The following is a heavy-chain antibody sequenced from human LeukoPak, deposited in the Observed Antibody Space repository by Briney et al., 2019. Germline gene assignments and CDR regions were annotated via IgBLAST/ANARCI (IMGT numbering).Heavy chain of an antibody. J-gene: IGHJ6*03. CDR3: ARDPYSGSYGDYYYYYMDV. Sequence: GGSLRLSCAVSGFTFSNYNMNWVRQAPGKGLEWVSSITSSSRYIYYADSVKGRSTISRDNAKSSLYLQMNSLRAEDTAVYYCARDPYSGSYGDYYYYYMDVWGKGTTVTISS. CDR2: ITSSSRYI. CDR1: GFTFSNYN. D-gene: IGHD1-26*01. V-gene: IGHV3-21*01.